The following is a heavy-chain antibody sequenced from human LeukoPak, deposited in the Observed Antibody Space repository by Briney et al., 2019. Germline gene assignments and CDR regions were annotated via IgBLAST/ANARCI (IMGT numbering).Heavy chain of an antibody. CDR2: INPNSGGT. D-gene: IGHD2-15*01. CDR1: GGTFSSNA. V-gene: IGHV1-2*02. CDR3: ARDLFGSRVGYYMDV. Sequence: ASVKVSCKASGGTFSSNAINWVRQAPGQGLEWMGWINPNSGGTNYAQKFQGRVTMTRDTSISTAYMELSRLRSDDTAVYYCARDLFGSRVGYYMDVWGKGTTVTVSS. J-gene: IGHJ6*03.